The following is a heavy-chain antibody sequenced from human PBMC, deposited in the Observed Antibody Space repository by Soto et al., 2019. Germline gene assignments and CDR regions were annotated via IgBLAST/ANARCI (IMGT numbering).Heavy chain of an antibody. CDR2: IYYSGST. J-gene: IGHJ6*02. V-gene: IGHV4-31*03. CDR3: SRESGGYDSSTRYGLDV. Sequence: PSENLSLTCSVSGGSLSSVGHYWTWIRQQPGKGLEWIGYIYYSGSTDYNPSLKSRVTISVDRSKNQFSLNLSSVTAADTAIYYCSRESGGYDSSTRYGLDVLGQWTSGT. CDR1: GGSLSSVGHY. D-gene: IGHD6-25*01.